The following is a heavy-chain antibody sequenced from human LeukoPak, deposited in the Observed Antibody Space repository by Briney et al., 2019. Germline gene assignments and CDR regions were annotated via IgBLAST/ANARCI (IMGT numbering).Heavy chain of an antibody. CDR1: GYTFTSYG. Sequence: ASVKVSCKASGYTFTSYGISWVRQAPGQGLEWMGWISAYNGNTNYAQKLQGRVTMTTDTSTSTAYMELRSLRSDDTAVYYCARSGSSGCYYFMALDAFDIWGQGTMVTVSS. J-gene: IGHJ3*02. V-gene: IGHV1-18*01. D-gene: IGHD3-22*01. CDR3: ARSGSSGCYYFMALDAFDI. CDR2: ISAYNGNT.